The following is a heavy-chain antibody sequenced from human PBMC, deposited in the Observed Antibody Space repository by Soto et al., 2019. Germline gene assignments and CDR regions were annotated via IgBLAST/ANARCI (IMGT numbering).Heavy chain of an antibody. Sequence: GGSLKLSCAASGFSVTSYAMSWLRQAPGKGLEWVSVLRGSGIGKDYADSVKGRFTISRDNSRNTLYLQMSGLRVEDTAVYYCAKDRYCSATSCQDFGSWGQGTLVTVSS. CDR3: AKDRYCSATSCQDFGS. CDR1: GFSVTSYA. V-gene: IGHV3-23*01. D-gene: IGHD2-2*01. CDR2: LRGSGIGK. J-gene: IGHJ4*02.